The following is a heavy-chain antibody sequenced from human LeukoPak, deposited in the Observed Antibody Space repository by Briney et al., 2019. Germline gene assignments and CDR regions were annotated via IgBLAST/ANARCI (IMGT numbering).Heavy chain of an antibody. D-gene: IGHD3-22*01. CDR1: GFTFSNAW. Sequence: GGSLRLPCAASGFTFSNAWMSWVRQAPGKGLEWVVRIKSKTDGGTADYAAPVKGRFTISRDDSKNTLYLQMNSLKTEDTAVYYCTTDGYYYDSSGYPYDAFDIWGQGTMVTVSS. CDR2: IKSKTDGGTA. V-gene: IGHV3-15*01. J-gene: IGHJ3*02. CDR3: TTDGYYYDSSGYPYDAFDI.